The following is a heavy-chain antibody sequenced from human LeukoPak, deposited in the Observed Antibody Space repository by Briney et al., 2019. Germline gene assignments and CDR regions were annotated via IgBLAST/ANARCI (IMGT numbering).Heavy chain of an antibody. CDR3: ARTLWFGEGYYYYYGMDV. CDR2: IYYSGST. CDR1: GGSISSYY. Sequence: SSETLSLTCTVSGGSISSYYWSWIRQPPGKGLEWIGYIYYSGSTNYNPSLKSRVTISVDTSKNQFSLKLSSVTAADTAVHYCARTLWFGEGYYYYYGMDVWGQGTTVTVSS. D-gene: IGHD3-10*01. J-gene: IGHJ6*02. V-gene: IGHV4-59*01.